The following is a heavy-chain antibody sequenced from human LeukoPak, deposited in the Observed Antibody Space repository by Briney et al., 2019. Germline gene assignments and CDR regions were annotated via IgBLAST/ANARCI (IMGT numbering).Heavy chain of an antibody. Sequence: SETLSLTCTVSGGSISSYYWSWIRQPPGKGLEWIGYIYYSGSTNYNPSLKSRVTISVDTSKNQFSLNLNSVTAANTAVYYCARALSGTYGLFQHWGQGTLVTVSS. CDR2: IYYSGST. D-gene: IGHD1-26*01. CDR3: ARALSGTYGLFQH. CDR1: GGSISSYY. J-gene: IGHJ1*01. V-gene: IGHV4-59*01.